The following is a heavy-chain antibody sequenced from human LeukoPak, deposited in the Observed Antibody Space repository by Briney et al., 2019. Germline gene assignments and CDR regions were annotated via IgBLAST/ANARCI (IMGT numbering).Heavy chain of an antibody. V-gene: IGHV3-48*02. CDR1: GFTFSRYI. CDR3: ARDRGGSYSAIDY. Sequence: GGALRLSRAASGFTFSRYILNWVRPAPGRGGEGVSLISSSRISIYYADSVKGRFTISRDNAEKSLYLQMTSLRDEDTAVYDCARDRGGSYSAIDYWGQGTLVTVSS. CDR2: ISSSRISI. J-gene: IGHJ4*02. D-gene: IGHD2-15*01.